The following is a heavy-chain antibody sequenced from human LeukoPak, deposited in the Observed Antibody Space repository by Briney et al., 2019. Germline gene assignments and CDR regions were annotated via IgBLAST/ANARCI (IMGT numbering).Heavy chain of an antibody. CDR1: GGSVSSGSYY. J-gene: IGHJ2*01. V-gene: IGHV4-61*01. CDR2: IYYSGST. D-gene: IGHD3-3*01. CDR3: ARDQKVSDFWSGYYNWYFDL. Sequence: PSETLSLTCTVSGGSVSSGSYYWSWIRQPPGKGLEWIGYIYYSGSTNYNPSLKSRVTISVDTSKNQFSLKLSSVTAADTAVYYCARDQKVSDFWSGYYNWYFDLWGRGTLVTVSS.